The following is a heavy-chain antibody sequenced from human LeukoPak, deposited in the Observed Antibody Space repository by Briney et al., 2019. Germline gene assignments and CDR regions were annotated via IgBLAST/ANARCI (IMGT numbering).Heavy chain of an antibody. CDR2: INPNSGGT. CDR1: GYTFTGYY. J-gene: IGHJ4*02. Sequence: VASVKVSCKASGYTFTGYYMHWVRQAPGQGLEWMGWINPNSGGTNYAQKLQGRVTMTTDTSTSTAYMELRSLRSDDTALYYCARDGHRMYYYGGSDYHFDYWGQGTLVTVSS. D-gene: IGHD3-22*01. CDR3: ARDGHRMYYYGGSDYHFDY. V-gene: IGHV1-2*02.